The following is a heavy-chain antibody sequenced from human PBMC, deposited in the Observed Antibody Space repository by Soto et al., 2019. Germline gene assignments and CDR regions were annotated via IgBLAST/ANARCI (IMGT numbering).Heavy chain of an antibody. CDR3: ARSPEATVTAFDY. D-gene: IGHD4-17*01. V-gene: IGHV4-31*03. J-gene: IGHJ4*02. Sequence: QVQLQESGPGLVKPSQTLSLTCTVSGGSISSGGYYWSWIRQHPGKGLEGIGYIDYSGSTYYNPSLKSRVTCSVDTSKNQFSLKLSSVTAADTAVYYCARSPEATVTAFDYWGQGTLVTVSS. CDR2: IDYSGST. CDR1: GGSISSGGYY.